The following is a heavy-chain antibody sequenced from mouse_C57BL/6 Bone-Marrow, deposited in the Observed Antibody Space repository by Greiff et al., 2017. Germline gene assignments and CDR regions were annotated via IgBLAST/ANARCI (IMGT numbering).Heavy chain of an antibody. CDR3: ARPQLGRGYFDY. CDR1: GFTFSDYY. Sequence: EVQRVESGGGLVQPGGSLKLSCAASGFTFSDYYMYWVRQTPEKRLEWVAYIINGGGSTYYPDTVKGRFTISRDNAKNTLYLQMSRLKSEDTAMYYCARPQLGRGYFDYWGQGTTLTVSS. V-gene: IGHV5-12*01. J-gene: IGHJ2*01. CDR2: IINGGGST. D-gene: IGHD4-1*02.